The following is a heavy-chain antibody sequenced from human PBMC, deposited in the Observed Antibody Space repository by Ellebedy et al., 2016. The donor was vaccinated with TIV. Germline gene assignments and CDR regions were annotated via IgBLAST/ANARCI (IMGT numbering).Heavy chain of an antibody. V-gene: IGHV4-59*01. CDR3: P. CDR2: IYYSGST. Sequence: SETLSLTCTVSGDSINSYYWSWIRQPPGKGLEWIGYIYYSGSTNYNPSLKSRVTISVDTSKNTAVYYCARVSSSSSDLRFDPWGQGTLVTVSS. J-gene: IGHJ5*02. D-gene: IGHD6-13*01. CDR1: GDSINSYY.